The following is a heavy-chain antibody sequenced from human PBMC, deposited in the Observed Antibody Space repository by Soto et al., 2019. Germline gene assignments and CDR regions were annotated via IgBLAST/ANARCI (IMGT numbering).Heavy chain of an antibody. CDR1: GFTFSSYG. J-gene: IGHJ4*02. V-gene: IGHV3-30*18. Sequence: QVQLVESGGGVVQPGRSLRLSCAASGFTFSSYGMHWVRQAPGKGLEWGAVISYDGSNKYYADSVKGRFTISRDNSKNTLYLQMNSLRAEDTAVYYCAKERGGYSSYYFDYWGQGTLVTVSS. CDR2: ISYDGSNK. CDR3: AKERGGYSSYYFDY. D-gene: IGHD5-18*01.